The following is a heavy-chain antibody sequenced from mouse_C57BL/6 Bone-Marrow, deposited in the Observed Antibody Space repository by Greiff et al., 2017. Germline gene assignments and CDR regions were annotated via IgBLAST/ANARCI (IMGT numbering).Heavy chain of an antibody. Sequence: EVMLVESGGGLVQPGGSMKLSCAASGFTFSDAWMDWVRQSPEKGLEWVAEIRNKANNHATYYAESVKGRFTISRDDSKSSVYLQMNSLRAEDTDIYYCTRGGDYDGGWYFDVWGTGTTVTVSS. V-gene: IGHV6-6*01. J-gene: IGHJ1*03. CDR2: IRNKANNHAT. D-gene: IGHD2-4*01. CDR1: GFTFSDAW. CDR3: TRGGDYDGGWYFDV.